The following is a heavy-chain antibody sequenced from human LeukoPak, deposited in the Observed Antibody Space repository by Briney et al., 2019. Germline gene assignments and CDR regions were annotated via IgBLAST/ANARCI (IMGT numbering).Heavy chain of an antibody. D-gene: IGHD3-10*01. CDR3: ARGGDGSEGWFDP. J-gene: IGHJ5*02. Sequence: SETLSLTCTVSGGSISSGGYYWSWLRQHPGTGLEWIGYIYYSGSTYYNPSLKSRVTISVDTSKNQFSLKLSSVTAADTAVYYCARGGDGSEGWFDPWGQGTLVTVSS. V-gene: IGHV4-31*03. CDR1: GGSISSGGYY. CDR2: IYYSGST.